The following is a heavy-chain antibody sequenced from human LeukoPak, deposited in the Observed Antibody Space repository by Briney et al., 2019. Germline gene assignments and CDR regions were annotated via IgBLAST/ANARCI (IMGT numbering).Heavy chain of an antibody. CDR3: ARTMYSSSWYEDHWFDP. V-gene: IGHV3-66*01. J-gene: IGHJ5*02. CDR1: GFTVSSNF. D-gene: IGHD6-13*01. Sequence: GGSLRLSCAASGFTVSSNFMSWVRQAPGKGLEWVSVIYNDGSTYYADSVKGRFTISRDNSKNTLYLQMNSLRAEDTAVYYCARTMYSSSWYEDHWFDPWGQGTLVTVSS. CDR2: IYNDGST.